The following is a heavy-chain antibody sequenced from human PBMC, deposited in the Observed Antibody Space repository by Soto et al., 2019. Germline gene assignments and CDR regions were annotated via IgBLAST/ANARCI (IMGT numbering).Heavy chain of an antibody. Sequence: QVQLVQSGAEVKKPGSSVKVSCKASGGTFSSYTISWVRQAPGQGLGWMGRIIPIRGIANYAQKLQGRVTITADKSTSRAFMELSSLRSEDTAVYYGASLMSLGYYYGMDVWGQGTTVTVSS. V-gene: IGHV1-69*02. D-gene: IGHD3-16*01. CDR1: GGTFSSYT. CDR3: ASLMSLGYYYGMDV. CDR2: IIPIRGIA. J-gene: IGHJ6*02.